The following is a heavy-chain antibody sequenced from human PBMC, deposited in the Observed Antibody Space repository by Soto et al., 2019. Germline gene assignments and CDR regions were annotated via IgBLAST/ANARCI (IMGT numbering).Heavy chain of an antibody. CDR2: ISSSSSYI. CDR1: GFTFSSYS. CDR3: ARDRSSPPRAFDI. D-gene: IGHD6-13*01. V-gene: IGHV3-21*01. Sequence: AGSLRLSCAASGFTFSSYSMNWVRQAPGKGLEWVSSISSSSSYIYYADSVKGRFTISRDNAKNSLYLQMNSLRAEDTAVYYCARDRSSPPRAFDIWGQGTMVTVSS. J-gene: IGHJ3*02.